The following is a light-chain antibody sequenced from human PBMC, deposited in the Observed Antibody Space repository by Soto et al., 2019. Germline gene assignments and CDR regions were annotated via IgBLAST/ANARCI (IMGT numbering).Light chain of an antibody. Sequence: SYELTQPPSESVAPGETASISCGGDRIGRKSVHWYQQKPGQAPVLVMYYDNDRPSEIPERFSGFNSGNTATLDISGVEAGDEADYYCQVWDSSRDHYVFGPGTKLTVL. CDR3: QVWDSSRDHYV. J-gene: IGLJ1*01. V-gene: IGLV3-21*04. CDR2: YDN. CDR1: RIGRKS.